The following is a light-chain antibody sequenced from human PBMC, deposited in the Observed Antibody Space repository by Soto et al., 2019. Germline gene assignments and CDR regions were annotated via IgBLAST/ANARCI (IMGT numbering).Light chain of an antibody. Sequence: DIEMTQSPYTLYASVGDRVTITCRASQSISSWLAWYQQKPGKAPKLLIYDASSLESGVPSRFSGSGSGTEFTLTIISLQPDDFAPYYCQQYNSYSGPFGQGTKVAIK. CDR3: QQYNSYSGP. CDR1: QSISSW. J-gene: IGKJ1*01. CDR2: DAS. V-gene: IGKV1-5*01.